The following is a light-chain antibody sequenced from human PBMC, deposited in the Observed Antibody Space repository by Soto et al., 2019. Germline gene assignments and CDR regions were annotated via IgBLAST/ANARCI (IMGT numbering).Light chain of an antibody. CDR2: EVS. CDR1: SSDVGGYNY. Sequence: QSVLTQPASVSGSPGQSITISCTGTSSDVGGYNYVSWYQQYPGKAPKLMIYEVSNRPSGVSNRFSGSKSGNTASLTISGLQAEDEADYYCSSYTSSSTLLFGGGTKVTVL. V-gene: IGLV2-14*01. CDR3: SSYTSSSTLL. J-gene: IGLJ2*01.